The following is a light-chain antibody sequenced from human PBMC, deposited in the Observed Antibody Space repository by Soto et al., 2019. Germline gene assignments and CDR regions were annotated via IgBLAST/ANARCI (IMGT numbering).Light chain of an antibody. V-gene: IGLV2-14*01. CDR2: EVN. CDR1: SSDIGVYNY. J-gene: IGLJ7*01. CDR3: SSYTISSTWV. Sequence: QSALTQPASVSGSPGQSITFSCTGTSSDIGVYNYVSWYQQHPGKAPKLMIYEVNNRPSGVSNRFSGSKSGNTASLTISGLQAEDEADYYCSSYTISSTWVFGGGTQLTVL.